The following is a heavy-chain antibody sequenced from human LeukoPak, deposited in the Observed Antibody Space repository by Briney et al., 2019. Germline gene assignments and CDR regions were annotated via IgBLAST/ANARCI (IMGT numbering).Heavy chain of an antibody. CDR3: ARHRNSGYNTYGMGV. CDR1: GGSISSYY. CDR2: IYYSGST. D-gene: IGHD5-12*01. V-gene: IGHV4-59*08. J-gene: IGHJ6*02. Sequence: SETLSLTCTVSGGSISSYYWSWILQPPGKGLEWIGYIYYSGSTNYSPSLKSRVTISVDTSKNQFSLKLSSLTAADTAVYYCARHRNSGYNTYGMGVWGQGTTVTVSS.